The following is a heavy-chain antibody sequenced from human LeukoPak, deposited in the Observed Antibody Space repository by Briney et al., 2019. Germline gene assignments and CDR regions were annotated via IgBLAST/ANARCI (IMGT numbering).Heavy chain of an antibody. V-gene: IGHV3-7*01. CDR1: GFAFSGYR. J-gene: IGHJ4*02. D-gene: IGHD3-10*02. CDR3: GGEPRMLAY. Sequence: QPGGSLRLSCAASGFAFSGYRMSWVRQAPGKGLEWVASIGLDGSQQKYADSVKGRFTISRDNAKNSLFLQMIGLRAEDTAVYYCGGEPRMLAYWGQGTLVTVSS. CDR2: IGLDGSQQ.